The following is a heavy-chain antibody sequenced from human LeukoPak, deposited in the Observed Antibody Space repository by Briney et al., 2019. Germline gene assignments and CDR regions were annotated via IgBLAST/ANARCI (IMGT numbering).Heavy chain of an antibody. J-gene: IGHJ4*02. D-gene: IGHD3-10*01. V-gene: IGHV4-30-2*01. CDR3: ARASTAFGSLDY. CDR1: GGSISSGGYY. Sequence: SETLSLTCTVSGGSISSGGYYWSWIRQPPGKGLEWIGYIYHSGSTYYNPSLKSRVTISVDRSKNQFSLKLSSVTAADTAVYYCARASTAFGSLDYWGQETLVTVSS. CDR2: IYHSGST.